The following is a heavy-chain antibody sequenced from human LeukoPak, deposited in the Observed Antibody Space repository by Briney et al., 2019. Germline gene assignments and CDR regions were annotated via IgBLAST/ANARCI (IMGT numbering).Heavy chain of an antibody. J-gene: IGHJ4*02. CDR2: ISSSGAYT. CDR1: GFTFSSYA. V-gene: IGHV3-23*01. D-gene: IGHD6-19*01. Sequence: PGGSLRLSCATSGFTFSSYAMSWVRQAPGKGLEWVSAISSSGAYTYYADSVRGRFTISRDNSKNTVFLQMNSPRAEDTAVYYCAKDGVWQSYYFDYWGQGTLVTVSS. CDR3: AKDGVWQSYYFDY.